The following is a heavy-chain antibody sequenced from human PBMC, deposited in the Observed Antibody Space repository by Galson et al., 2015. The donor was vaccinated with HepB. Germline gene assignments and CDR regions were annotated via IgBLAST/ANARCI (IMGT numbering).Heavy chain of an antibody. V-gene: IGHV3-7*03. CDR1: GFTFSSYW. D-gene: IGHD2-2*01. Sequence: SLRLSCAASGFTFSSYWMSWVRQAPGKGLEWVANIKQDGSEKYYVDSVKGRFTISRDNAKNSLYLQMNSLRAEDTAVYYCARERRGFRIVVVPAAINVYWGQGTLVTVSS. CDR2: IKQDGSEK. CDR3: ARERRGFRIVVVPAAINVY. J-gene: IGHJ4*02.